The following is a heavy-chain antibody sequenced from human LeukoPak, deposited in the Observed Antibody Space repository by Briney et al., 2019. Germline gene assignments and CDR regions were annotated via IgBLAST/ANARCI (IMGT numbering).Heavy chain of an antibody. CDR1: GGSISSSNYY. J-gene: IGHJ4*02. V-gene: IGHV4-39*01. D-gene: IGHD1-20*01. CDR2: IYSRGST. Sequence: PSETLSLTCIVSGGSISSSNYYWGWIRQSPGKGLEWIGSIYSRGSTYYNPSLKSRVTISVDTSKNQFSLKLSSVTAADTALYYCARNRYNWNDVGYWGQGTLVTVSS. CDR3: ARNRYNWNDVGY.